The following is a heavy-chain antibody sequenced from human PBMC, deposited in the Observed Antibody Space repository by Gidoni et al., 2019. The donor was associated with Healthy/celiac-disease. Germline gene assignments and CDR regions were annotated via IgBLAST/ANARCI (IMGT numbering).Heavy chain of an antibody. CDR3: ALRFLEWKGYGMDV. D-gene: IGHD3-3*01. J-gene: IGHJ6*02. CDR1: GFTFSSYA. V-gene: IGHV3-23*01. Sequence: EVQLLESGGGLVQPGGSLRLSCAASGFTFSSYAMSWVRQAPGKGLEWVSAISGSGGSTYYADSVKGRFTISRDNSKNTLYLQMNSLRAEDTAVYYCALRFLEWKGYGMDVWGQGTTVTVSS. CDR2: ISGSGGST.